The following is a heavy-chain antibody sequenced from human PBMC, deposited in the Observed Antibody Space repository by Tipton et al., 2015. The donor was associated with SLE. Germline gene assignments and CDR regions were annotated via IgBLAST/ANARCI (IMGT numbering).Heavy chain of an antibody. CDR1: GGSISSHY. CDR3: ARQIPAGEYLDY. V-gene: IGHV4-59*08. J-gene: IGHJ4*02. CDR2: IYYSGST. Sequence: TLSLTCTVSGGSISSHYWSWIRQPPGKGLEWIGYIYYSGSTNYNPSLKSRVTISVDTSKNQFSLKLSSVTAADTAVYYCARQIPAGEYLDYWGQGTLVTVSS. D-gene: IGHD6-13*01.